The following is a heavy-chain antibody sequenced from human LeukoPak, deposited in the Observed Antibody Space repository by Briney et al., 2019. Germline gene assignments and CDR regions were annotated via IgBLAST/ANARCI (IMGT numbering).Heavy chain of an antibody. CDR3: ARRSYDILTGLYYFDY. Sequence: PGGSLRLSCAASGFTFSSYAMSWVRQAPGKGLEWVSAISGSGGSTYYADSVKGRFTISRDNSKNTLYLQMNSLRAEDTAVYYCARRSYDILTGLYYFDYWGQGTLVTVSS. J-gene: IGHJ4*02. V-gene: IGHV3-23*01. D-gene: IGHD3-9*01. CDR2: ISGSGGST. CDR1: GFTFSSYA.